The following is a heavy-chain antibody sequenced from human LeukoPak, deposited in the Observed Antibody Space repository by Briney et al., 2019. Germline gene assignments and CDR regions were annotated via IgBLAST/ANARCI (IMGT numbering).Heavy chain of an antibody. V-gene: IGHV1-8*01. D-gene: IGHD2-15*01. CDR3: ARAPPDGGSCLN. Sequence: GASVKVSCKASGYTFTSYDINWVRQATGQGLEWMGWMYPNSGNTGYAQKFQGRVTMTRNTSISTAYMELSSLRSEDTAVYYCARAPPDGGSCLNWGQGTLVTVSS. CDR2: MYPNSGNT. J-gene: IGHJ4*02. CDR1: GYTFTSYD.